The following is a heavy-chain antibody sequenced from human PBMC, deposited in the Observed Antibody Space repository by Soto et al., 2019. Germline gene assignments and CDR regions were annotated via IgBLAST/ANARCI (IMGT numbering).Heavy chain of an antibody. V-gene: IGHV1-69*06. Sequence: QVQLVQSGAEVKKPGSSVKVSCKASGGTFSSYAISWVRQAPGQGLEWMGGIIPIFGTANYAQKFQGRVTITADKSTSTADMELSSLRSEDTAVYYCETSGYSGYDRYYYYYGMDVWGQGTTVTVSS. J-gene: IGHJ6*02. CDR2: IIPIFGTA. CDR3: ETSGYSGYDRYYYYYGMDV. CDR1: GGTFSSYA. D-gene: IGHD5-12*01.